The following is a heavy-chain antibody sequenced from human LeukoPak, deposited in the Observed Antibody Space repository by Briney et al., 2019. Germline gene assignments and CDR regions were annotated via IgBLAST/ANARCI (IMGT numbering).Heavy chain of an antibody. CDR2: ISGSGGST. J-gene: IGHJ4*02. CDR1: VFTFSSYA. Sequence: PGGSLRLSCAASVFTFSSYAMSWVREAPGKGLEWVSAISGSGGSTYYADSVKGRFTISRDNSKNALYLQMNSLRAEDTAVYYCAEDIGGGNGEDYWGQGTLVTVSS. D-gene: IGHD4-23*01. CDR3: AEDIGGGNGEDY. V-gene: IGHV3-23*01.